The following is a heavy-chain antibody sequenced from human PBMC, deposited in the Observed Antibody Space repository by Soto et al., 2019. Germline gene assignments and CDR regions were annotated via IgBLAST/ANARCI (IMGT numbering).Heavy chain of an antibody. V-gene: IGHV1-18*01. D-gene: IGHD6-19*01. CDR3: ARGYNSGWYWDDAFDI. J-gene: IGHJ3*02. CDR2: ISAYNGNT. Sequence: ASVKVSCKASGYTFTSYGISWVRQAPGQGLEWMGWISAYNGNTNYAQKLQGRVTMTTDTSTSTAYMELRSLRSDDTAVYYCARGYNSGWYWDDAFDIWGQGTMVTVSS. CDR1: GYTFTSYG.